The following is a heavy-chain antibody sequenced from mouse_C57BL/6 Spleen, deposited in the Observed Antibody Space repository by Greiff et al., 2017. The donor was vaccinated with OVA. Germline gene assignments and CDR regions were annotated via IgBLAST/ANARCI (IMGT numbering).Heavy chain of an antibody. CDR3: ARKNYSNYVRAMDY. CDR1: GFSLTSYG. J-gene: IGHJ4*01. Sequence: VKLQESGPGLVQPSQSLSITCTVSGFSLTSYGVHWVRQSPGKGLEWLGVIWSGGSTDYNAAFISRLSISKDNSKSQVFFKMNSLQADDTAIYYCARKNYSNYVRAMDYWGQGTSVTVSS. CDR2: IWSGGST. D-gene: IGHD2-5*01. V-gene: IGHV2-2*01.